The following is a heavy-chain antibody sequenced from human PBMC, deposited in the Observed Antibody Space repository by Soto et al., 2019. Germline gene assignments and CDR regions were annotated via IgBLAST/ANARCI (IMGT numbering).Heavy chain of an antibody. J-gene: IGHJ3*02. D-gene: IGHD2-15*01. Sequence: GGCLRLSCAASGFTXSSYAMSGVRQAPVKGLEWVSAISGSGGSTYYADSVKGRFTISRDNSKNTLYLQMNSLRAEDTSVYYCAKRYDFHAFDIWGQGTMVTVSS. CDR2: ISGSGGST. V-gene: IGHV3-23*01. CDR3: AKRYDFHAFDI. CDR1: GFTXSSYA.